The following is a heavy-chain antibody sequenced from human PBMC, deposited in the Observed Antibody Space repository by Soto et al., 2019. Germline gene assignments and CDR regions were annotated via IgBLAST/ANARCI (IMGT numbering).Heavy chain of an antibody. CDR2: IYYSGST. D-gene: IGHD6-19*01. Sequence: SETLSPTCTVSGGSISSYYWSWIRQPPGKGLEWIGYIYYSGSTNYNPSLKSRVTISVDTSKNQSSLKLSSVTAADTAVYYCAREPGIAVAGKYYYYYGMDVWGQGTTVTVSS. CDR1: GGSISSYY. V-gene: IGHV4-59*01. CDR3: AREPGIAVAGKYYYYYGMDV. J-gene: IGHJ6*02.